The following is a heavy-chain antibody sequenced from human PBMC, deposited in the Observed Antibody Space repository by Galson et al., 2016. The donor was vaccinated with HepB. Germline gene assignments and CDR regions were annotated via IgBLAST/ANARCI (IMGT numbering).Heavy chain of an antibody. CDR3: AGRSNYDMRPFNY. CDR1: GFTFSSYA. Sequence: SLRLSCAASGFTFSSYAMNWVRQAPGKGLEWVSCITGSGASTYYADAVNGRFTISKDNSKNTLFLQMNSLRAEDTAVYYGAGRSNYDMRPFNYSGQGTLVTVSS. D-gene: IGHD3-22*01. CDR2: ITGSGAST. V-gene: IGHV3-23*01. J-gene: IGHJ4*02.